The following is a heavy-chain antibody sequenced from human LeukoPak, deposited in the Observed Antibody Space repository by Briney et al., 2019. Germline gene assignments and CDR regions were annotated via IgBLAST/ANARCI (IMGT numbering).Heavy chain of an antibody. J-gene: IGHJ5*02. CDR3: AKDPDPIWFGEARWFDP. V-gene: IGHV1-18*01. D-gene: IGHD3-10*01. CDR1: GYTFTSYG. Sequence: ASVKVSCKASGYTFTSYGISWVRQAPGQGLEWMGWISAYNGNTNYAQKLQGRVTMTTDTSTSTAYMELRSLRSDDTAVYYCAKDPDPIWFGEARWFDPWGQGTLVTVSS. CDR2: ISAYNGNT.